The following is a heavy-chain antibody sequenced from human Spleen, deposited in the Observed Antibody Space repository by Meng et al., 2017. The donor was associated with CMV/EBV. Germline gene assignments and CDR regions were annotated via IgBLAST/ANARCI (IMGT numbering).Heavy chain of an antibody. CDR1: GYSFTSYW. J-gene: IGHJ5*02. Sequence: SGYSFTSYWIAWVRQIPGKGLEWMGIIYPGDSDTTYSPSFQGQVIISADKSNTTAYLQWSSLKASDTAIYYCARQFDTRTWDNWFDPWGQGTLVTVSS. D-gene: IGHD2-2*01. V-gene: IGHV5-51*01. CDR2: IYPGDSDT. CDR3: ARQFDTRTWDNWFDP.